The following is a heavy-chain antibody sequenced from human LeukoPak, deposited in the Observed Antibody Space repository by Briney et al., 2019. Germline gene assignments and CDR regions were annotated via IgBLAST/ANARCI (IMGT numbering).Heavy chain of an antibody. D-gene: IGHD5-18*01. Sequence: ASVKVSCKASGYTFTSYGISWVRQARGQGLEWMGWISAYNGNTNYAQKLQGRVTMTTDTSTSTAYMELRSLRSDDTAVYYCAKISVDTAMVTCYYGMDVWGQGTTVTVSS. CDR2: ISAYNGNT. CDR3: AKISVDTAMVTCYYGMDV. J-gene: IGHJ6*02. V-gene: IGHV1-18*01. CDR1: GYTFTSYG.